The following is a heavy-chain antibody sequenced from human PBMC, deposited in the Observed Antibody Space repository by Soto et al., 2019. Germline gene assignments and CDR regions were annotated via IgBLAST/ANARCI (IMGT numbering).Heavy chain of an antibody. CDR2: IYYSGRT. V-gene: IGHV4-39*02. J-gene: IGHJ4*02. D-gene: IGHD5-12*01. Sequence: SETLSLTCTVSGGSISSSSYYWGWIRQPPGKGLEWIGSIYYSGRTYYNPSLKSRVTISVDTSKNQFSLKLSSVTAADTAVYYCATEMATPYFDYWGQGTLVTVSS. CDR1: GGSISSSSYY. CDR3: ATEMATPYFDY.